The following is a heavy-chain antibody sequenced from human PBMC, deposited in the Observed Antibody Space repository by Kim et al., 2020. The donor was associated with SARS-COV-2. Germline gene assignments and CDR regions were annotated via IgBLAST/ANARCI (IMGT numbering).Heavy chain of an antibody. D-gene: IGHD6-6*01. V-gene: IGHV5-10-1*01. J-gene: IGHJ6*02. Sequence: GESLKISCKGSGYSFTSYWISWVRQMPGKGLEWMGRIDPSDSYTNYSPSFQGHVTISADKSISTAYLQWSSLKASDTAMYYCARGGGQLVPIYYYYYGMDVWGQGTTVTVSS. CDR3: ARGGGQLVPIYYYYYGMDV. CDR1: GYSFTSYW. CDR2: IDPSDSYT.